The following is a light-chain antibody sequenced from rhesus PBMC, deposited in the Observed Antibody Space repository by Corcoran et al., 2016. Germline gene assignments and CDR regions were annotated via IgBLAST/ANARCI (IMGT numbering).Light chain of an antibody. CDR1: QGIRRY. CDR2: YVT. CDR3: QQYNSLPWT. Sequence: DIQMTQSPSSVSASVGDRVTITCRASQGIRRYLAWYQQKPGKAPQLMVHYVTTLENGVPSRFSGSGSGTEFTLTFSSLQPEDFATYYCQQYNSLPWTFGQGTKVEIK. V-gene: IGKV1-25*01. J-gene: IGKJ1*01.